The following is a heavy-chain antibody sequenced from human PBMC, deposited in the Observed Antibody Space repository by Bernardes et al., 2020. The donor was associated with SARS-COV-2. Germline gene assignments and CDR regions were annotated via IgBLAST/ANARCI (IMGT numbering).Heavy chain of an antibody. CDR1: GFTFSSYS. J-gene: IGHJ4*02. D-gene: IGHD3-3*01. CDR2: ISSSSSYI. CDR3: ARDRPDFWSGYQDY. Sequence: GGSLRLSCAASGFTFSSYSMNWVRQAPGKGLEWVSSISSSSSYIYYADSVKGRFTISRDNAKNSLYLQMNSLRAEDTAVYYCARDRPDFWSGYQDYWGQGTLVTVSS. V-gene: IGHV3-21*01.